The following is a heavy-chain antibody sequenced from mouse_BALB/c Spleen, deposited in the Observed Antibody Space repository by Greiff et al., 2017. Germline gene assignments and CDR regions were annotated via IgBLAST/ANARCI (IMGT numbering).Heavy chain of an antibody. J-gene: IGHJ4*01. Sequence: QVQLKESGAELVRPGTSVKVSCKASGYAFTNYLIEWVKQRPGHGLEWIGVINPGSGGTNYNEKFKGKATLTADKSSSTAYMQLSSLTSDDSAVYFCARWLLRDYYAMDYWGQGTSVTVSS. CDR2: INPGSGGT. D-gene: IGHD2-3*01. CDR1: GYAFTNYL. V-gene: IGHV1-54*01. CDR3: ARWLLRDYYAMDY.